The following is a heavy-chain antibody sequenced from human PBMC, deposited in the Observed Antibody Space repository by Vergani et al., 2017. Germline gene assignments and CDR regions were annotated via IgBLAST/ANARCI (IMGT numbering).Heavy chain of an antibody. V-gene: IGHV4-59*01. D-gene: IGHD6-19*01. CDR2: IYYSGST. CDR3: ARLSGIAVAGTEKDAFDI. Sequence: QVQLQESGPGLVTPSETLSLTCTVSGGSISSYYWSWIRPPPGEGLEWIGYIYYSGSTNYNPSLKSRVTISVDTSKNQFALKLSSVTAADTAVYYCARLSGIAVAGTEKDAFDIWGQGTMVTVSS. J-gene: IGHJ3*02. CDR1: GGSISSYY.